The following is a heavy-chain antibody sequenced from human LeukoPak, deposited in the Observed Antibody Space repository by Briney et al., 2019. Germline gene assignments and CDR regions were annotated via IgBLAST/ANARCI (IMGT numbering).Heavy chain of an antibody. CDR2: ISSSGSTI. V-gene: IGHV3-48*03. CDR3: ARDGGSYYPFDY. D-gene: IGHD1-26*01. Sequence: GGSLRLSCAASGFTFSSYEMNWVRQAPGKGLEWVSYISSSGSTIYYADSVKGRFTISRDNSKNTLYLQMNSLRAEDTAVYYCARDGGSYYPFDYWGQGTLVTVSS. J-gene: IGHJ4*02. CDR1: GFTFSSYE.